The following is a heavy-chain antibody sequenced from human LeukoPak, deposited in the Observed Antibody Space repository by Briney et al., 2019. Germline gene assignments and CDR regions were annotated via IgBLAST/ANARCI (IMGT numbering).Heavy chain of an antibody. J-gene: IGHJ5*02. CDR2: INHSGST. CDR1: GGSFSGYY. Sequence: PSETLSLTCAVYGGSFSGYYWSWIRQPPGKGLEWIGEINHSGSTNYNPSLKSRVTISVDTSKNQFSLKLSSVTAAATAVYYCARNRYYYGSGSYGVPNWFDPWGQGTLVTVSS. D-gene: IGHD3-10*01. CDR3: ARNRYYYGSGSYGVPNWFDP. V-gene: IGHV4-34*01.